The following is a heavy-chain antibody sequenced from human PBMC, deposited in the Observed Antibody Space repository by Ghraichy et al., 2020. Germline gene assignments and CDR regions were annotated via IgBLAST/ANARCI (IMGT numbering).Heavy chain of an antibody. D-gene: IGHD3-3*01. J-gene: IGHJ5*02. V-gene: IGHV3-7*01. CDR2: INQDGSEK. Sequence: GSLRLSCAASGFTFSSSWMSWVRQAPGKGLEWVANINQDGSEKYYVDSVKGRFTISRDNAKNSLYLQMDSLRAEDTAVYYCAKDEWTYYDSWSGYFDLWGQGTLVTVSS. CDR3: AKDEWTYYDSWSGYFDL. CDR1: GFTFSSSW.